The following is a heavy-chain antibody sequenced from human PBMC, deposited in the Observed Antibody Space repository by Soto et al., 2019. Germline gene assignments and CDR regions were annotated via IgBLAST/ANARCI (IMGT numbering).Heavy chain of an antibody. J-gene: IGHJ4*02. V-gene: IGHV3-30*18. CDR1: GFPFSTYG. D-gene: IGHD3-10*01. CDR3: AKDRNYGFGYFDY. Sequence: SVTLSWAASGFPFSTYGIHWVRQAPGKGLEWVAVISYDGSNKYYADSVKGRFTISRDNSKNTLYLQMNRLRAEDTAVYYCAKDRNYGFGYFDYWGRGTLVTVSS. CDR2: ISYDGSNK.